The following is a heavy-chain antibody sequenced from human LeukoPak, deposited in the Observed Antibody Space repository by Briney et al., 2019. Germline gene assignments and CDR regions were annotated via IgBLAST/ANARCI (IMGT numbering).Heavy chain of an antibody. Sequence: GSLRLSCAASGFTFSSYSMNWVRQAPGKGLEWVSSISSSSSYIYYADSVKGRFTISRDNAKNSLYLQMNSLRAEDTAVYYCASTGRPVGFYYYGMDVWGQGTTVTVSS. CDR3: ASTGRPVGFYYYGMDV. CDR1: GFTFSSYS. V-gene: IGHV3-21*01. D-gene: IGHD4-23*01. J-gene: IGHJ6*02. CDR2: ISSSSSYI.